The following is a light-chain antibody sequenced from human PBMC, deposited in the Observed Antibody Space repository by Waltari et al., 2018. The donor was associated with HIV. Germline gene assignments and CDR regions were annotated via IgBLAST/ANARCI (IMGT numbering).Light chain of an antibody. CDR1: KLGDKF. Sequence: SYELTQPPSVSVSPGQTASITCSGDKLGDKFVSWYQQKPGQSPVVVIYLDNKRPSGFAGRFSGSNSGNMATLTISGTQATDEADYYCQAWDRSTALFGGGTKLTVL. J-gene: IGLJ3*02. CDR3: QAWDRSTAL. CDR2: LDN. V-gene: IGLV3-1*01.